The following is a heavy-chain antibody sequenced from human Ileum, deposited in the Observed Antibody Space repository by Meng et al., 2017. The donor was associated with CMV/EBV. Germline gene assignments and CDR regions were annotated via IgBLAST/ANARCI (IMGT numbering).Heavy chain of an antibody. CDR1: GFIFSTSV. D-gene: IGHD6-13*01. J-gene: IGHJ4*01. CDR2: ISGDGGVT. V-gene: IGHV3-64*02. CDR3: ARIRSSPGAGD. Sequence: GGSLRLSCAASGFIFSTSVMHWVRQAPGKGLEYVSLISGDGGVTYYADSVKGRFTISRDNSKNTLYLQLNSLRVEDTAVYYCARIRSSPGAGDWGHGTQVTASS.